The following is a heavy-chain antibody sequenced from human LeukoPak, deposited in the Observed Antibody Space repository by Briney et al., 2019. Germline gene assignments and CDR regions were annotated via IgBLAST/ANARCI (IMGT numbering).Heavy chain of an antibody. V-gene: IGHV4-4*07. CDR3: ARDLYSVYGSGWYPDY. CDR1: GGSISSYF. CDR2: IYTSGST. Sequence: PSETLSLTCTVSGGSISSYFWSWIRQPAGKGLEWIGRIYTSGSTNHNPSLKSRVTMSVDTSKNQFSLKLSSVTAADTAVYYCARDLYSVYGSGWYPDYWGQGTLVTVSS. J-gene: IGHJ4*02. D-gene: IGHD6-19*01.